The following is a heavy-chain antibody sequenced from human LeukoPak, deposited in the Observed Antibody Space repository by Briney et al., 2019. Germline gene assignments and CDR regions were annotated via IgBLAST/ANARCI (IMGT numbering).Heavy chain of an antibody. CDR2: ISSSNTYI. Sequence: GGSLRLSCAASGFSFSDYEMHWVRQAPGKGLEWVSSISSSNTYIYYAASVKGRFTISRDNAKNSLYLQMNSLRAEDTAVYYCARDPLGRAADYWGQGSLVTVSS. J-gene: IGHJ4*02. D-gene: IGHD7-27*01. CDR1: GFSFSDYE. V-gene: IGHV3-21*01. CDR3: ARDPLGRAADY.